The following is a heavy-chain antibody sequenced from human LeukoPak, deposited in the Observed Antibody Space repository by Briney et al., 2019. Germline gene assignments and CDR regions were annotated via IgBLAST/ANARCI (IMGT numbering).Heavy chain of an antibody. CDR3: ARDIVVATGYGMDV. V-gene: IGHV3-30-3*01. Sequence: PGGSLRLSCEASGFTFSSYTMHWVRQAPGKGLEWVSLILYDESNKDYADYVKGRFTISRDNAKNSLYLQMNSLRAEDTAVYYCARDIVVATGYGMDVWGQGTTVTVSS. CDR1: GFTFSSYT. D-gene: IGHD5-12*01. J-gene: IGHJ6*02. CDR2: ILYDESNK.